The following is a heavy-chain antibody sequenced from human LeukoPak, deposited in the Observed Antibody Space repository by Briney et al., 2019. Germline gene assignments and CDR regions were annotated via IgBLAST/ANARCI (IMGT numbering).Heavy chain of an antibody. J-gene: IGHJ4*02. CDR3: ARDQDGGKYYYESSGYSH. CDR1: GSTFSSYG. V-gene: IGHV3-21*01. Sequence: PGESLRLSCAASGSTFSSYGLNWVRQAPGKGLEWVSTISSGGHIYYEDSVKGRFTISRDNAKNSLYLQMNSLRAEDTAVYYCARDQDGGKYYYESSGYSHWGQGILVTVSS. CDR2: ISSGGHI. D-gene: IGHD3-22*01.